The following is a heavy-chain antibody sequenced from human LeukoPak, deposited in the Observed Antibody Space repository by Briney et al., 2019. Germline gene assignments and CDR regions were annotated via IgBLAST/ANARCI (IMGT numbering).Heavy chain of an antibody. D-gene: IGHD3/OR15-3a*01. Sequence: PSETLSLTCTVAGGSISSYYWSWIRQPPGKGLEWIGYIYYSGSTNYNPSLKSRVTISVDTSKNQFSLNRISVTAADTAVYYCARHARGTGYFDYWGQGTLVTVSS. CDR3: ARHARGTGYFDY. V-gene: IGHV4-59*08. CDR1: GGSISSYY. CDR2: IYYSGST. J-gene: IGHJ4*02.